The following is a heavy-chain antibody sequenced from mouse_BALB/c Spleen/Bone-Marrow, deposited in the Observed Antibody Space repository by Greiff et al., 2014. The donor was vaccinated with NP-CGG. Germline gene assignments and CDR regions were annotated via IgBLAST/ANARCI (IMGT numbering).Heavy chain of an antibody. CDR2: IWGGGIT. CDR1: GFSLTDYG. Sequence: VMLVESGPGLVAPSQSPSITCTVSGFSLTDYGVSWIRQPPGKGLEWLGVIWGGGITYYNSALKSRLSISKDNSKSQVFLKMNSLQTDDTAMYYCAKLNWDEGDYWGQGTTLTVSS. CDR3: AKLNWDEGDY. J-gene: IGHJ2*01. V-gene: IGHV2-6-5*01. D-gene: IGHD4-1*01.